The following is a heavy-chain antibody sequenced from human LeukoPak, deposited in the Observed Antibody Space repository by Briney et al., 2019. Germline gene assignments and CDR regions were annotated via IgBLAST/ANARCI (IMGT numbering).Heavy chain of an antibody. Sequence: SETLSLTCTVSGASMSGHYWTWIRQDPGTGLEWIGNIYYTGTTSYNPALVSRVTISLDTSNNQFSLKLTSVTAADTAVYYCAKEGGPARPGLDSWGQGTLVTVSS. CDR1: GASMSGHY. V-gene: IGHV4-59*11. J-gene: IGHJ4*02. D-gene: IGHD6-6*01. CDR3: AKEGGPARPGLDS. CDR2: IYYTGTT.